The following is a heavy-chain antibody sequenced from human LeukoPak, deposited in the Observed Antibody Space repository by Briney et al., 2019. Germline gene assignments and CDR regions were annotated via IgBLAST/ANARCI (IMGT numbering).Heavy chain of an antibody. V-gene: IGHV3-23*01. D-gene: IGHD4-23*01. CDR3: ARERGSSGGNTNGYFDY. CDR1: GFTFSNYA. Sequence: GPSLRLSCAVSGFTFSNYAMSWVRQSPGEGVEWVLVISGSGGTRYSADSVKGRFTISRDNSKNTLYLQLNSLRAEDTAAYYCARERGSSGGNTNGYFDYWGQGALVTVSS. J-gene: IGHJ4*02. CDR2: ISGSGGTR.